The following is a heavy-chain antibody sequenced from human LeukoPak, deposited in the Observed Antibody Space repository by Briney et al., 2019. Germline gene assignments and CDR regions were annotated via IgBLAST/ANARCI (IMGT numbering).Heavy chain of an antibody. J-gene: IGHJ4*02. V-gene: IGHV3-74*01. D-gene: IGHD3-22*01. CDR1: GFTFSAYW. CDR3: ARDLELVYYDSSGYDY. CDR2: INSDGSRT. Sequence: GGSLRLSCAASGFTFSAYWMHWVRHAPGKGLVWVSRINSDGSRTSYADSVKGRFTISRDNAKNTLYLQMNSLRAEDTAVYYCARDLELVYYDSSGYDYWGQGTLVIVSS.